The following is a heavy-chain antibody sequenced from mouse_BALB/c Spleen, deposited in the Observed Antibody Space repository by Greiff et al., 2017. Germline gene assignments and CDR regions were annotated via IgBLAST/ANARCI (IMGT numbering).Heavy chain of an antibody. CDR3: ARDRDRLATVYFDY. CDR2: IWAGGST. D-gene: IGHD3-3*01. J-gene: IGHJ2*01. Sequence: VKVVESGPGLVAPSQSLSITCTVSGFSLTSYGVHWVRQPPGKGLEWLGVIWAGGSTNYNSALMSRLSISKDNSKSQVFLKMNSLQTDDTAMYYCARDRDRLATVYFDYWGQGTTLTVSS. CDR1: GFSLTSYG. V-gene: IGHV2-9*02.